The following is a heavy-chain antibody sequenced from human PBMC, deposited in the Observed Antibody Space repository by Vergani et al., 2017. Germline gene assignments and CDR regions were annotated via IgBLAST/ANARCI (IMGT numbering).Heavy chain of an antibody. CDR3: TTGFPGGSWSTY. V-gene: IGHV3-49*04. CDR2: VRNKEDGGTP. CDR1: GFTFTDYG. J-gene: IGHJ4*02. D-gene: IGHD3-16*01. Sequence: EVQLVESGGGLEQPGRSLRLSCRASGFTFTDYGISWVRQAQGKGLEWVGFVRNKEDGGTPEHAASVKGRLTISRDDPKAIAYLQMNSLKTEDTAVYYCTTGFPGGSWSTYWGQGTLVTVSS.